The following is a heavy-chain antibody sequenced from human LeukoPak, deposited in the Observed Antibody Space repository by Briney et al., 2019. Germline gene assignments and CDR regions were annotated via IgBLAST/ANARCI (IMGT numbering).Heavy chain of an antibody. J-gene: IGHJ6*02. V-gene: IGHV1-2*04. CDR2: INPNSGGT. CDR1: GYTFTGYY. CDR3: ARELLPYYYYYYGMDV. D-gene: IGHD2-15*01. Sequence: ASVRVSCKASGYTFTGYYMHWVRQAPGQGLEWMGWINPNSGGTNYAQKIQGWVTMTRDTSISTAYMELSRLRSDDTAVYYCARELLPYYYYYYGMDVWGQGTTVTVSS.